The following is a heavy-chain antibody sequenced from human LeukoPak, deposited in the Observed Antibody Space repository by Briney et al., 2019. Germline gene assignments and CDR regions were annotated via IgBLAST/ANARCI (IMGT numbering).Heavy chain of an antibody. CDR2: ISSSGSTI. D-gene: IGHD3-22*01. V-gene: IGHV3-11*01. CDR3: ARERYYYDSSGHQLDY. J-gene: IGHJ4*02. CDR1: GFTFSDYY. Sequence: GGSLRLSCAASGFTFSDYYMSWIRQAPGKGLEWVSYISSSGSTIYYADSVKGRFTISRDNAKNSLYLQMNSLRAEDTAVYYCARERYYYDSSGHQLDYWGQGTLVTVSS.